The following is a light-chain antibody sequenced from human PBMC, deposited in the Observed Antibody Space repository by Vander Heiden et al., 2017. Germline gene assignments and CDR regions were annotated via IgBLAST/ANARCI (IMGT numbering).Light chain of an antibody. Sequence: DIVMTQSPATLSVSPGERATLSCRASQSVSSNLAWYQQKPGQPPRLLIYGASTRATGIPARFSGSGSGTDFTLTISSLESEDFAVYYCQHYKNWPPEFPAWTFGQGTKLEIK. CDR3: QHYKNWPPEFPAWT. CDR1: QSVSSN. V-gene: IGKV3-15*01. CDR2: GAS. J-gene: IGKJ1*01.